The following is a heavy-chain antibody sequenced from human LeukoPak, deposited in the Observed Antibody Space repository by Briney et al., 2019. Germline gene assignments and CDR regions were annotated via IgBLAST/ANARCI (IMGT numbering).Heavy chain of an antibody. V-gene: IGHV4-59*01. D-gene: IGHD3-10*01. CDR2: IYYSGST. CDR3: ARGGSYTAFDI. J-gene: IGHJ3*02. Sequence: PSETLSLTCTVSGGSISSYYWSWLGQPPGKGLEWIGYIYYSGSTNYNPSLKSRVTISVDTSKNQFSLKLSSVTAADTAVYYCARGGSYTAFDIWGQGTMVTVSS. CDR1: GGSISSYY.